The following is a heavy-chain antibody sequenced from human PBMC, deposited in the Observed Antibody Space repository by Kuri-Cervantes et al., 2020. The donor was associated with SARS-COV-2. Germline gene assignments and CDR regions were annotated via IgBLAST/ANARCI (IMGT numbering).Heavy chain of an antibody. Sequence: GESLKISCGASGFSLTNYAIHWVRQAPGKGLEWVSVIWYDGKNEYYAGSVKGRFNISRDTSKNTVSLHMNSLRAEDTAMYYCAMGAANSYMDVWGRGTMVTVSS. D-gene: IGHD3-16*01. CDR3: AMGAANSYMDV. J-gene: IGHJ6*03. CDR2: IWYDGKNE. CDR1: GFSLTNYA. V-gene: IGHV3-33*08.